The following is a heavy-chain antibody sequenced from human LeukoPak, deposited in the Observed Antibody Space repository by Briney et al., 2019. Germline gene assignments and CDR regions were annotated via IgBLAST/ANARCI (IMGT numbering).Heavy chain of an antibody. V-gene: IGHV1-69*13. CDR3: ASERYSGYEPIAVAYFHY. CDR2: IIPIFGTA. Sequence: SVTPARKASGCTFSSYATSWVRQAPGQGLEWMGGIIPIFGTANYAQKFQGRVTITADDSTSTAYMELSSLRSEDTAVYYCASERYSGYEPIAVAYFHYWGQGGLLSVSS. CDR1: GCTFSSYA. J-gene: IGHJ4*02. D-gene: IGHD5-12*01.